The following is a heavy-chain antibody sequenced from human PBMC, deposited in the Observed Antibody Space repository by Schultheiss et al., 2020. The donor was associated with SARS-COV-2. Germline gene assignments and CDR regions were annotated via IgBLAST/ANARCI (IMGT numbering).Heavy chain of an antibody. CDR2: ISGSGGST. Sequence: GESLKISCAASGFTFSSYAMSWVRQAPGKGLEWVSAISGSGGSTYYADSVKGRFTISRDNSKNTLYLQMNSLRAEDTAVYYCAAPTGLRISPDYWGQGTLVTVSS. V-gene: IGHV3-23*01. D-gene: IGHD2/OR15-2a*01. CDR1: GFTFSSYA. J-gene: IGHJ4*02. CDR3: AAPTGLRISPDY.